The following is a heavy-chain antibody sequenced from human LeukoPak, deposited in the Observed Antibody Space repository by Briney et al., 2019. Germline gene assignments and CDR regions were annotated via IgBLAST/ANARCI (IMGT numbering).Heavy chain of an antibody. D-gene: IGHD3-10*01. J-gene: IGHJ4*02. V-gene: IGHV1-24*01. CDR3: ARDHVEGFGELFPKNRYYFDY. CDR2: FDPEDGET. CDR1: GYTLTEFS. Sequence: ASVKVSCKVSGYTLTEFSMHWVRQAPGKGLEWMGSFDPEDGETIYVQKFQGRVTMTEDTSTDTAYMELSSLRSDDTAVYYCARDHVEGFGELFPKNRYYFDYWGQGTLVTVSS.